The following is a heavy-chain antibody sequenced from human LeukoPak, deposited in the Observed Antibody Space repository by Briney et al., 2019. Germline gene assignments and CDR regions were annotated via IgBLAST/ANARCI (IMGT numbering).Heavy chain of an antibody. CDR2: IMPIFGTA. Sequence: ASVKVSCTASGCTFSSYAISWVRQAPGQGLEWMGGIMPIFGTANYAQTFQGRVTITADESTSTAYMELSSLRSEDTAVYYCARGYDSSSGEFDYWGQGTLVTVSS. J-gene: IGHJ4*02. V-gene: IGHV1-69*01. CDR3: ARGYDSSSGEFDY. D-gene: IGHD6-6*01. CDR1: GCTFSSYA.